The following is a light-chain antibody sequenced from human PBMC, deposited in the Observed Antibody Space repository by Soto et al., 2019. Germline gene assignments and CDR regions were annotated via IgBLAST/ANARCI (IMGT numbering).Light chain of an antibody. V-gene: IGKV3-20*01. J-gene: IGKJ4*01. CDR3: QQYGSSPPGLT. CDR1: QSVSSSY. CDR2: GAS. Sequence: EIVLTQSPGTLSLSPGERATLSCRASQSVSSSYLAWYQQKPGQAPRLLIYGASSRATGIPDRFSGSGSGTDFTLTISRLEPEDFAVYYCQQYGSSPPGLTFGEGNKVEIK.